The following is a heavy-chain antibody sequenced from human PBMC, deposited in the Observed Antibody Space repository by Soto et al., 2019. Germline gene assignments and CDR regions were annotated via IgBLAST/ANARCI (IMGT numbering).Heavy chain of an antibody. Sequence: TSETLSLTCAVSGDSIITGNYYWSWVRQLPGKGLEWIGYIYYTGSTYYNPSLKSRITISRDTSQNRLSLQLSCVTVADTAVYFCSRGRDYAGGTFDYWGRGTLVTVSS. D-gene: IGHD4-17*01. J-gene: IGHJ4*02. V-gene: IGHV4-31*11. CDR2: IYYTGST. CDR3: SRGRDYAGGTFDY. CDR1: GDSIITGNYY.